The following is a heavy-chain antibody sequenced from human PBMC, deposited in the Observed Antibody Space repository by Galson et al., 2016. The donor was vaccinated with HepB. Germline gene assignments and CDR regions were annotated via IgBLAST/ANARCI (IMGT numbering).Heavy chain of an antibody. Sequence: QSGAEVKKPGESLKISCKGSGFSFTNYWIGWVRQMPGKGLEWMGIIYPDDSDTRYSPSFQGQVTISADKSISTAYRQWSSLTAADTAMYYCATLYWNADDYNGMDVWGQGTTVTVSS. CDR2: IYPDDSDT. CDR1: GFSFTNYW. J-gene: IGHJ6*02. CDR3: ATLYWNADDYNGMDV. D-gene: IGHD1-1*01. V-gene: IGHV5-51*03.